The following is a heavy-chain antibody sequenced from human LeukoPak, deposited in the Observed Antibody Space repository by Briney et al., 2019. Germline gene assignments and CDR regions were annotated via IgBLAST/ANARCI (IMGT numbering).Heavy chain of an antibody. CDR2: IFYSGTT. V-gene: IGHV4-59*08. D-gene: IGHD2-21*02. J-gene: IGHJ5*02. CDR1: GGSVSGYY. Sequence: SETLSLTCTVSGGSVSGYYWSWIRQPPGKGLECIGYIFYSGTTLYSPSLKSRVTISVDTSENQFSLKLTSVTAADTAVYYCARHDVVPVIRMGFDLWGKGTLVTVSS. CDR3: ARHDVVPVIRMGFDL.